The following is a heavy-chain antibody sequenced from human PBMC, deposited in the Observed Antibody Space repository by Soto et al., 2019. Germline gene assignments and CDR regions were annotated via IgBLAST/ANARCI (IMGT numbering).Heavy chain of an antibody. D-gene: IGHD2-15*01. Sequence: GGSLRLSCAASGFTFSSYAMSWVRQAPGKGLEWVSAISGSGGSTYYADSVKGRFTISRDNSKNTLYLQMNSLRAEDTAVYYCAKDLYIVVVVAATFHNWFDPWGQGTLVTVSS. CDR1: GFTFSSYA. J-gene: IGHJ5*02. CDR2: ISGSGGST. V-gene: IGHV3-23*01. CDR3: AKDLYIVVVVAATFHNWFDP.